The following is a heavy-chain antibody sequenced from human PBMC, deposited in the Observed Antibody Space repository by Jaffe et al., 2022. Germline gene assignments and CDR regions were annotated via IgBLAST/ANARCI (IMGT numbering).Heavy chain of an antibody. J-gene: IGHJ3*02. Sequence: EVQLVEFGGGLVQPGGSLRLSCAASGFTVSGNSMNWVRQAPGKGLEWVSLIYSGGSTYYADSVKGRFTISRDDSPNTLYLQMNSLRPEDSAVYYCARESTGEAFDMWGQGTMVTVSS. CDR3: ARESTGEAFDM. CDR1: GFTVSGNS. CDR2: IYSGGST. D-gene: IGHD1-1*01. V-gene: IGHV3-66*01.